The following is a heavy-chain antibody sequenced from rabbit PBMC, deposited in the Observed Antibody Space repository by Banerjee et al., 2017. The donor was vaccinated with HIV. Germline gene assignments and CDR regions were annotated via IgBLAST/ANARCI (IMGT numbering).Heavy chain of an antibody. CDR2: IYAGSSDNT. Sequence: QEQLEESGGDLVKPGASLTLTCTASGFSFSSSYWICWVRQAPGKGLEWIACIYAGSSDNTYYASWAKGRFTISKTSSTTVTLQMTSLTAADTATYFCARDIGGSIYDSRPFNLWGPGTLVTVS. CDR3: ARDIGGSIYDSRPFNL. V-gene: IGHV1S45*01. D-gene: IGHD8-1*01. CDR1: GFSFSSSYW. J-gene: IGHJ4*01.